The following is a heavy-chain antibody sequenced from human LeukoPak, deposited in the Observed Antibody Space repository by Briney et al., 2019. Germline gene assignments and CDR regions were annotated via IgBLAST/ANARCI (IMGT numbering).Heavy chain of an antibody. V-gene: IGHV4-39*01. CDR2: IYYSGST. J-gene: IGHJ3*02. CDR1: GGSISSSSYY. CDR3: ARQMTGSRLITIFGVVTRDAFDI. Sequence: SETLSLTCTVSGGSISSSSYYWGWIRQPPGKGLEWIGSIYYSGSTYYNPSLKSRVTISVDTSKNQFSLKLSSVTAADTAVYYCARQMTGSRLITIFGVVTRDAFDIWGQGTMVTVSS. D-gene: IGHD3-3*01.